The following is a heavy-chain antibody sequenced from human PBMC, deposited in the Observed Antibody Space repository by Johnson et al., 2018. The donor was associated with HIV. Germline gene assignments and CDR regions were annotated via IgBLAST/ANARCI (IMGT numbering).Heavy chain of an antibody. CDR1: GFTFDDYA. CDR2: ISWNSGSI. Sequence: VQLVESGGGVVQPGRSLRLSCAASGFTFDDYAMHWVRQAPGKGLEWVSGISWNSGSIGYADSVKGRFTISRDNAKNSLYLQMNSLRAEDTALYYCAKDTGAYYYDSSGYWDAFDIWGQGKMVTVSS. V-gene: IGHV3-9*01. J-gene: IGHJ3*02. CDR3: AKDTGAYYYDSSGYWDAFDI. D-gene: IGHD3-22*01.